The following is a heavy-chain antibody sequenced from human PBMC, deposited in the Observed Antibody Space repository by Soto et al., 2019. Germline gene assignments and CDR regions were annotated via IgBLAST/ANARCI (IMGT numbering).Heavy chain of an antibody. CDR1: GGSFSGYY. J-gene: IGHJ4*02. D-gene: IGHD3-16*01. CDR2: INHSGST. V-gene: IGHV4-34*01. CDR3: ARGLIGELDY. Sequence: SETLSLTCAVYGGSFSGYYWNWIRQPPGKGLEWIGEINHSGSTSYNPSLKSRVTISVDTSKNQFSLKLSSVTATDTALYYCARGLIGELDYWGQGTLVTVSS.